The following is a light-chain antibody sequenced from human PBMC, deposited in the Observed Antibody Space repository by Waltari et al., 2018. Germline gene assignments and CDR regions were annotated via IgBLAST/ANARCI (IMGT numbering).Light chain of an antibody. CDR2: SAS. CDR3: LQYGVSRT. J-gene: IGKJ1*01. V-gene: IGKV3-20*01. CDR1: QTVSNNF. Sequence: EDVLTQSPGTLSLSPGERATLSCRASQTVSNNFLAWYQLRPGQAPRLLIHSASSRATGIPDMFSGSGSGTDFTLTISRLEPEDFAVYYCLQYGVSRTFGQGTKVEIK.